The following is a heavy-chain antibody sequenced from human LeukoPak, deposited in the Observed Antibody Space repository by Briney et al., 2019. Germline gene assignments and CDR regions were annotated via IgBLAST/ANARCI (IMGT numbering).Heavy chain of an antibody. CDR1: GGSISTGSYY. CDR2: IYYSGST. Sequence: NPSETLSLTCTVSGGSISTGSYYWSWIRQPPGKGLEWIGNIYYSGSTNYNPSLKSRVTISVDTSKNQFSLKLSSVTAADTAVYYCARQYYDILTGSYYYNYMDAWGKGTTVTISS. V-gene: IGHV4-61*01. D-gene: IGHD3-9*01. J-gene: IGHJ6*03. CDR3: ARQYYDILTGSYYYNYMDA.